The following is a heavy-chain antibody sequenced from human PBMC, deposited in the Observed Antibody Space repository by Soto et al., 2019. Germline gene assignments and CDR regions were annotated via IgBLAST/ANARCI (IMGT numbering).Heavy chain of an antibody. Sequence: QITLKESGPTLVKPTQTLTLTCTFSGFSLATSGVGVGWIRQPPGEALEWLAFIYWDDDKRYSPSLRSRLTIAKDTARNQVVLTMTNGAPVDTATYFCAHRRIGVTQWNYGDFDYWGQGTLVTVSS. CDR3: AHRRIGVTQWNYGDFDY. D-gene: IGHD3-16*01. J-gene: IGHJ4*02. CDR2: IYWDDDK. V-gene: IGHV2-5*02. CDR1: GFSLATSGVG.